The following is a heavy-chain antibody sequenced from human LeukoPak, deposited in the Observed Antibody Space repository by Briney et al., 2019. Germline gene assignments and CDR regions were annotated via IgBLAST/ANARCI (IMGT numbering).Heavy chain of an antibody. CDR3: AREVDGYCSGGSCGDI. V-gene: IGHV3-48*03. CDR2: ISSSGSTI. CDR1: GFTFSSYE. Sequence: GGSLRLSCAASGFTFSSYEMNWVRQAPGKGLEWVSYISSSGSTIYYAGSVKGRFTISRDNAKNSLYLQMNSLRAEDTAVYYCAREVDGYCSGGSCGDIWGQGTMVTVSS. D-gene: IGHD2-15*01. J-gene: IGHJ3*02.